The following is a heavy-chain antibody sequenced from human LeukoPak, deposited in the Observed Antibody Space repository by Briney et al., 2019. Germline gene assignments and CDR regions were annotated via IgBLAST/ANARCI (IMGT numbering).Heavy chain of an antibody. Sequence: GGSLRLSCAASGFTFSSYAMSWVRQAPGKGLEWVSAISGSGGSTYYADSVKGRFTISRDNSKNTLYLQMNSLRAEDTAVYYCARDTGGRGYFDYWGQGTLVTVSS. V-gene: IGHV3-23*01. CDR2: ISGSGGST. D-gene: IGHD2-8*02. CDR3: ARDTGGRGYFDY. CDR1: GFTFSSYA. J-gene: IGHJ4*02.